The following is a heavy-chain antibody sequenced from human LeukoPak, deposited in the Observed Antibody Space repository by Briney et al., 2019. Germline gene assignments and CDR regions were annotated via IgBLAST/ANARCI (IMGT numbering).Heavy chain of an antibody. V-gene: IGHV3-23*01. CDR3: AKGKTYLDAFDI. Sequence: GGSLRLSCAASGFTFSSYAMSWVRQAPGKGLEWVSAISGSGGSTYYADSVKGRFTISRDNSKNTLYLQMNSLRADDTAVYHCAKGKTYLDAFDIWGQGTMVTVSS. D-gene: IGHD3-10*01. CDR1: GFTFSSYA. CDR2: ISGSGGST. J-gene: IGHJ3*02.